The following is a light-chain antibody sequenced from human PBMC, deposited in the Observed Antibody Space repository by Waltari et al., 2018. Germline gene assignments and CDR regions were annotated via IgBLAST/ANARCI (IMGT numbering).Light chain of an antibody. Sequence: AIQMTQSPSSLSVSVGDRVTITCRASQGIRNDLGWYQQRPGKAPMLLIYDASSLQTGVPSRFSGSGSGTGYTLTISSLQPEDFGTYYCLQDYSYPWTFGQGTKVEVK. CDR1: QGIRND. CDR3: LQDYSYPWT. J-gene: IGKJ1*01. CDR2: DAS. V-gene: IGKV1-6*01.